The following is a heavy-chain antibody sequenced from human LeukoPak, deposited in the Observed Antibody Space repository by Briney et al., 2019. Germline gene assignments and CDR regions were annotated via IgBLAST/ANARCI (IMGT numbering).Heavy chain of an antibody. CDR3: ASAGHDYSGDFFDY. CDR2: SDGSST. CDR1: EFTFSNYW. J-gene: IGHJ4*02. Sequence: GGSLRLSCAASEFTFSNYWMHWVREAPGKGLVWVSRSDGSSTAYADSVKGRFTISRDNAKNTLYLQMNSLRAEDTAVYYCASAGHDYSGDFFDYWGQGTLVTVSS. D-gene: IGHD4-23*01. V-gene: IGHV3-74*01.